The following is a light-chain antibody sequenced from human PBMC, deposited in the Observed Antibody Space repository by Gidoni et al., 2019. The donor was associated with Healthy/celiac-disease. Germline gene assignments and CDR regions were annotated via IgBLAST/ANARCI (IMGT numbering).Light chain of an antibody. J-gene: IGLJ2*01. Sequence: SSELTQDPAVSGALGQTVRITCQGDRLRSYYAIWYQQKPGQAPVLVIYGKNNRPSGIPDRFSGSSSGNTASLTITGAQAEDEADYYCNSRDSSGNHLVFGGGTKLTVL. CDR3: NSRDSSGNHLV. CDR2: GKN. V-gene: IGLV3-19*01. CDR1: RLRSYY.